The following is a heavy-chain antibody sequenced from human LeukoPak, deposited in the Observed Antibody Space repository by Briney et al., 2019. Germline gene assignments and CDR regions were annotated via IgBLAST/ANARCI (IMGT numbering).Heavy chain of an antibody. CDR3: AQTSGVTMMVARSRAFDI. Sequence: ASVKVSCKASGYTFTGYYRHWVRQAPGQGLEWMGRINPNSGGTNYAQKFQCRVTMTRDTSISTAYIELSRLRSDDTAVYYCAQTSGVTMMVARSRAFDIWGQGTMVTVSS. CDR2: INPNSGGT. D-gene: IGHD3-22*01. CDR1: GYTFTGYY. J-gene: IGHJ3*02. V-gene: IGHV1-2*06.